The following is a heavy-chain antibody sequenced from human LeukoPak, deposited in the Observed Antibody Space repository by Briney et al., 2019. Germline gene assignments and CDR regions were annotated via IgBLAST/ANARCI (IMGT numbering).Heavy chain of an antibody. Sequence: GSLRLSCAASGFTFSSYGMHWVRQAPGKGLEWVAFIRYDGSNKYYADSVKGRFTISRDNSKNTLYLQMNSLRAEDTAVYYXXXEXYSSSWYYXDYWGXGTLVXVSS. CDR1: GFTFSSYG. V-gene: IGHV3-30*02. D-gene: IGHD6-13*01. J-gene: IGHJ4*02. CDR3: XXEXYSSSWYYXDY. CDR2: IRYDGSNK.